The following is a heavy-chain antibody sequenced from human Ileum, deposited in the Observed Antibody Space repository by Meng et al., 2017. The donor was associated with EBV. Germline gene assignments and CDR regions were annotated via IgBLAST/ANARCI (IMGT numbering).Heavy chain of an antibody. D-gene: IGHD1-26*01. Sequence: GPLVPSGAGVKKPGASVKGSCKASGYTFTSYGINWVRQAPGQGLEWMGWISAFNGNTDYAQKFQGRVTMTTDTSTTTTYMELRSLRSDDTAVYYCARVVEGATSWLDRWGQGTLVTVSS. CDR3: ARVVEGATSWLDR. V-gene: IGHV1-18*01. CDR2: ISAFNGNT. J-gene: IGHJ5*02. CDR1: GYTFTSYG.